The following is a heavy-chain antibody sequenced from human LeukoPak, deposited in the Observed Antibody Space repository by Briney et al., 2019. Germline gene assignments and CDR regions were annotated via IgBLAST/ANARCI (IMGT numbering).Heavy chain of an antibody. CDR1: GFTFDDYA. CDR2: ISWNNNNM. Sequence: GGSLRLSCAASGFTFDDYAMHWVRQAPGKGLEWVSGISWNNNNMDYADSVKGRFTISRDNAKNSLYLQMNSLRTEDTAFYFCAKDIGCSGGTCYFPNYFDYWGQGTLVTVSS. CDR3: AKDIGCSGGTCYFPNYFDY. J-gene: IGHJ4*02. V-gene: IGHV3-9*01. D-gene: IGHD2-15*01.